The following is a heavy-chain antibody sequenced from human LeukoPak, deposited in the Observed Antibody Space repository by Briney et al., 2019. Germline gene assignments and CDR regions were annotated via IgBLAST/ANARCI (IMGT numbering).Heavy chain of an antibody. V-gene: IGHV3-11*01. CDR3: AREFFDSRGSNFYWYFDL. Sequence: PGGSLRLSCAASGFTFSHFYMSWIRQAPGKGLEWISYIHGRGHNIQYAESVKGRFTISRDNGNKTLYLDMDTLRVDDTAVYYCAREFFDSRGSNFYWYFDLWGRGTLVTVSS. J-gene: IGHJ2*01. CDR1: GFTFSHFY. D-gene: IGHD3-22*01. CDR2: IHGRGHNI.